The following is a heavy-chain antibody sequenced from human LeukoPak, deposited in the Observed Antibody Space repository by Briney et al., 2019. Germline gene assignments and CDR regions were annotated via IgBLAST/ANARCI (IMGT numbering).Heavy chain of an antibody. V-gene: IGHV3-23*01. J-gene: IGHJ4*02. CDR3: AKGPRTMVRGVIWYYFDY. CDR2: ITGSGITT. CDR1: GFPFSNYG. D-gene: IGHD3-10*01. Sequence: GGSLRLSCAASGFPFSNYGMNWVRQAPGKGLEWVSGITGSGITTYYGDSVKGRFTISRDNSKNTLYLQMNSLRAEDTAVYYCAKGPRTMVRGVIWYYFDYWGQGTLVTVSS.